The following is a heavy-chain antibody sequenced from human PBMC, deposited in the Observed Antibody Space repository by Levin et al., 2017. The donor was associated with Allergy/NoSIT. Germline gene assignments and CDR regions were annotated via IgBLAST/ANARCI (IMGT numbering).Heavy chain of an antibody. D-gene: IGHD4-23*01. CDR2: IHHSGST. CDR3: ARLVTSTPHTYYHIDL. CDR1: GDSVNSDKW. Sequence: SETLSLTCAVSGDSVNSDKWWSWVRQPPGRGLEWIGEIHHSGSTNYYPSLESRVTISVDKSKNQFSLKMSSLTAADTAVYYCARLVTSTPHTYYHIDLWGNGTTVTVSS. J-gene: IGHJ6*03. V-gene: IGHV4-4*02.